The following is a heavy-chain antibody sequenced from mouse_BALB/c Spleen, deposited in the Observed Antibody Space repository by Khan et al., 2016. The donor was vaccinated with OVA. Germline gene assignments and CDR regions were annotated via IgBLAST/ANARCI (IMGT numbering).Heavy chain of an antibody. CDR2: ISYSGNT. Sequence: EVQLQESGPSLVKPSQTLSLTCSVTGDSITSGYWNWIRKFPGNKLEYMGYISYSGNTYYNPSLNSRISITRDTSTSQYYFQLNYVTTEDKAAYYCEGELRGFAYWGQGTLVTVSA. V-gene: IGHV3-8*02. CDR3: EGELRGFAY. J-gene: IGHJ3*01. D-gene: IGHD1-1*01. CDR1: GDSITSGY.